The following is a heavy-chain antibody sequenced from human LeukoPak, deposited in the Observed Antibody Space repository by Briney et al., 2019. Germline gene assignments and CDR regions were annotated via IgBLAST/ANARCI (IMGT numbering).Heavy chain of an antibody. CDR1: GFAFSRYG. Sequence: GGSLRLSCSASGFAFSRYGIVWVRQAPGRGLEWVSGISGSGGNTYYGDSVKGRFTISRDNSKNTVYLQMNSLRAEDTAVYYCAKAQGYLDYWGQGTLATVSS. CDR2: ISGSGGNT. J-gene: IGHJ4*02. CDR3: AKAQGYLDY. V-gene: IGHV3-23*01.